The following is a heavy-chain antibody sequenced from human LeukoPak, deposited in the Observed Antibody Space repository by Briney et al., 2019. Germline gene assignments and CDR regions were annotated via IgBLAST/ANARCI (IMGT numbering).Heavy chain of an antibody. CDR2: IYYSGST. CDR3: ARDRGDSTFDY. CDR1: GGSISSGGYS. J-gene: IGHJ4*02. Sequence: SETLSLTCAVSGGSISSGGYSWSWIRQPPGKGLEWIGYIYYSGSTNYNPSLKSRVTISVDTSKNQFSLKLSSVTAADTAVYYCARDRGDSTFDYWGQGTLVTVSS. V-gene: IGHV4-61*08. D-gene: IGHD2-21*02.